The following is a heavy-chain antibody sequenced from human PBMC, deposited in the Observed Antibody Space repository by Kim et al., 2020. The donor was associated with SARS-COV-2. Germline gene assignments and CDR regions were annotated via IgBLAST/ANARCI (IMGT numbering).Heavy chain of an antibody. V-gene: IGHV3-66*01. CDR2: IYSGGNT. D-gene: IGHD3-22*01. J-gene: IGHJ1*01. CDR1: GYTVTYSY. CDR3: AEVVFYYDAGYFKN. Sequence: GGSLRLSCAASGYTVTYSYMGWVRQAPGKGLEWVSFIYSGGNTTYADSVKGRLIISRDHSKNTLYLQMNSLRAEDTAVYYCAEVVFYYDAGYFKNWGQGTLVTVSS.